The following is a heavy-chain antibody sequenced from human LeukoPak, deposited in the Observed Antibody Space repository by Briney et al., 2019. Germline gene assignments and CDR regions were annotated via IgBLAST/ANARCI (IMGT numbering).Heavy chain of an antibody. D-gene: IGHD2-2*02. Sequence: GASVKVSCKASGYTFTSYGISWVRQAPGQGLEWMGWISAYNGNANYAQKLQGRVTMTTDTSTSTAYMELRSLRSDGTAVYYCARDQGCSSTSCYTGKTRFDYWGQGTLVTVSS. CDR2: ISAYNGNA. V-gene: IGHV1-18*01. CDR1: GYTFTSYG. J-gene: IGHJ4*02. CDR3: ARDQGCSSTSCYTGKTRFDY.